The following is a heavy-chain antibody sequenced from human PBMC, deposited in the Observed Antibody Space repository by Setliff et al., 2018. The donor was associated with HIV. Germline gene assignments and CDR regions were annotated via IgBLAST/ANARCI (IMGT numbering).Heavy chain of an antibody. CDR1: GGSFSGYY. D-gene: IGHD1-26*01. J-gene: IGHJ4*02. CDR2: INHSGST. V-gene: IGHV4-34*01. CDR3: AGGPGTTSIDY. Sequence: TSETPSLTCAVYGGSFSGYYWSWIRQPPGKGLEWIGEINHSGSTNYNMSLWSRVTISLDASRNQFSLELISVTAADTAVYYCAGGPGTTSIDYWAQGTLVTVSS.